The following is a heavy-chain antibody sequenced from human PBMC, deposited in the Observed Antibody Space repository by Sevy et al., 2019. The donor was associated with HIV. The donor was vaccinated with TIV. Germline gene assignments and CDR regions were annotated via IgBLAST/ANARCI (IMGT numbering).Heavy chain of an antibody. CDR2: VSYDGSNK. D-gene: IGHD4-17*01. V-gene: IGHV3-30-3*01. Sequence: GGSLRLSCAASGFTFSSYAMHWVRQAPDKGLEWVAVVSYDGSNKHYADSVKGRFTISRDNSKNSLYLQMNSLRAEDTAVYYCATGRDYGDYVYYFDYWGQGTLVTVSS. CDR1: GFTFSSYA. CDR3: ATGRDYGDYVYYFDY. J-gene: IGHJ4*02.